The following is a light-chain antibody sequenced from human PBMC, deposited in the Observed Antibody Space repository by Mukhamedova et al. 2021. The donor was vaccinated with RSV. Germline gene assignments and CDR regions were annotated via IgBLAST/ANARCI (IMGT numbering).Light chain of an antibody. V-gene: IGKV1-27*01. Sequence: WYQRRVHGKVPKLLIYAASSLQSGAPSRFSGSGSGTDFCVTISRRQPEEVATYYCQDYSTAPWTFGQGTKVEIK. CDR3: QDYSTAPWT. CDR2: AAS. J-gene: IGKJ1*01.